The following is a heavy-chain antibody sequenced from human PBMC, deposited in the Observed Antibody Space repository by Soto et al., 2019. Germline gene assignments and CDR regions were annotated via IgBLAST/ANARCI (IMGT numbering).Heavy chain of an antibody. CDR3: ARTMYSSSWYYYYYGMDV. V-gene: IGHV3-48*03. CDR2: ISTTSRTK. CDR1: GFTFSSYE. D-gene: IGHD6-13*01. Sequence: GSLRLCCTAAGFTFSSYEMNWVRQAPGKGMEWVSFISTTSRTKYYADSVKGRFTISRDNAQNSLYLQLNSLRAEDTAVYYCARTMYSSSWYYYYYGMDVWGQGTTVTVSS. J-gene: IGHJ6*02.